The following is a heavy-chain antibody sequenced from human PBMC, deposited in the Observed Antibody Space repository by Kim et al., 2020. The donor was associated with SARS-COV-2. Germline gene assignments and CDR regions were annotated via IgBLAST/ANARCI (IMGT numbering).Heavy chain of an antibody. V-gene: IGHV3-23*01. CDR2: ISGSGGST. J-gene: IGHJ5*02. D-gene: IGHD2-15*01. CDR3: AKDLVGDCSGGRCYVPWSDP. Sequence: GGSLRLSCAASGFTFSSYAMSWVRQAPGKGLEWVSAISGSGGSTYYADSVKGRFTISRDNSKNTLYLQMNSLRAEDTAVYYCAKDLVGDCSGGRCYVPWSDPWGEGTLFTVSS. CDR1: GFTFSSYA.